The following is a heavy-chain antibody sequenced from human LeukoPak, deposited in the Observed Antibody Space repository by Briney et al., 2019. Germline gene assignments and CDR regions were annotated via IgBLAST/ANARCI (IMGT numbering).Heavy chain of an antibody. CDR1: GFTFRSSS. Sequence: GGSLRLSCAASGFTFRSSSMNWVPQAPGKGLEWVSSISSSSSYIYYADSVKGRFTISRDNSKNSLYLQMNSLRAEDTAVYDCAGDLFDWYYMGVWGKGTTVTVSS. CDR2: ISSSSSYI. V-gene: IGHV3-21*01. J-gene: IGHJ6*03. D-gene: IGHD3-9*01. CDR3: AGDLFDWYYMGV.